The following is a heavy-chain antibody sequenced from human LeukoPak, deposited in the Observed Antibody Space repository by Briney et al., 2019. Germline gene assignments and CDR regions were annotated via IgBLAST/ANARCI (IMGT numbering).Heavy chain of an antibody. CDR3: ARGSGAPTEPNWFDP. CDR1: GGSINSVGYY. D-gene: IGHD1-26*01. V-gene: IGHV4-31*03. J-gene: IGHJ5*02. CDR2: IYFNGNT. Sequence: NPSETLSLTCTVSGGSINSVGYYWSWIRQHPGKGLEWIGYIYFNGNTYYNPSLKSRVTILLNTSKKQFPLKLISVTAADTAVYYCARGSGAPTEPNWFDPWGQGTLVTVSS.